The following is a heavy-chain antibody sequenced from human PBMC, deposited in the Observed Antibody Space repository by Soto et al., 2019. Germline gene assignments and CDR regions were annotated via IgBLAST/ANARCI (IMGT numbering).Heavy chain of an antibody. CDR2: INAGNGNT. CDR1: GYTFTSYA. V-gene: IGHV1-3*01. Sequence: GASVKVSCKASGYTFTSYAMHWVRQAPGQRLEWMGWINAGNGNTKYSQKFQGRVTITRDTSASTAYMELSSLRSEDTVVYYCARVPSGSYYYYYGMDVWGQGTTVTVSS. J-gene: IGHJ6*02. CDR3: ARVPSGSYYYYYGMDV. D-gene: IGHD7-27*01.